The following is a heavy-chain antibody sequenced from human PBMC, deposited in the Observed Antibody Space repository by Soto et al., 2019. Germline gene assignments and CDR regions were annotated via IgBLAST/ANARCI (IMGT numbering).Heavy chain of an antibody. D-gene: IGHD2-15*01. CDR3: TRDQGVAVSEIGY. V-gene: IGHV3-21*06. CDR2: ISSSADYI. CDR1: GFTFSTYA. Sequence: GGSLRLSCAGSGFTFSTYAMNWVRQAPGKGLEWVSSISSSADYIYYADVVKGRFTISRDNAKNSLFLQMNSLRAEDTAVYYCTRDQGVAVSEIGYWGRGILVTVSS. J-gene: IGHJ4*02.